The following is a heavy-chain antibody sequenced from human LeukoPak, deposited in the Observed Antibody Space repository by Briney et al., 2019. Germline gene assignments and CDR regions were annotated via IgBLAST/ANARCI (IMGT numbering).Heavy chain of an antibody. V-gene: IGHV4-59*01. CDR3: ARRSYGDSLPYFDY. D-gene: IGHD4-17*01. J-gene: IGHJ4*02. CDR2: IHYSGST. Sequence: SETLSLTCTVSGGSINSYYWSWIRQPPGKGLQWIGCIHYSGSTNYNPSLKSRVTISVDTSKNQFSLKLSSVTAADTAVYYCARRSYGDSLPYFDYWGQGTLVTVSS. CDR1: GGSINSYY.